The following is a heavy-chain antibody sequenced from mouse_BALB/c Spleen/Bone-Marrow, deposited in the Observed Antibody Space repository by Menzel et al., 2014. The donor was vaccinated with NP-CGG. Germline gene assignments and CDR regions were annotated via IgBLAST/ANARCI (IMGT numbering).Heavy chain of an antibody. D-gene: IGHD1-1*01. CDR3: ARIYYYGRDY. V-gene: IGHV1-7*01. CDR2: INPSTGYT. J-gene: IGHJ2*01. Sequence: VQLVESGAELAKPGASVKMSCKASGYTFTNYWMHWVKQRPGQGLEWIGYINPSTGYTEYNQKFKDKATLTADKSSSTAYMQLSSLTSEDSAVYYCARIYYYGRDYWGQGTTLTVSS. CDR1: GYTFTNYW.